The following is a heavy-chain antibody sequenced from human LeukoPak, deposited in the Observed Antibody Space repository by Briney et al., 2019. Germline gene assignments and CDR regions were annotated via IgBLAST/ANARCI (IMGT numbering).Heavy chain of an antibody. CDR2: IYHSGST. V-gene: IGHV4-38-2*02. J-gene: IGHJ6*03. CDR3: ARGPFDDYYYYYMDV. Sequence: PSETLSLTCTVSGYSISSGYYWGWIWQPPGKGLEWIGSIYHSGSTYYNPSLKSRVTISIDTSKNQFSLKLSSVTAADTAVYYCARGPFDDYYYYYMDVWGKGTTVTVSS. CDR1: GYSISSGYY.